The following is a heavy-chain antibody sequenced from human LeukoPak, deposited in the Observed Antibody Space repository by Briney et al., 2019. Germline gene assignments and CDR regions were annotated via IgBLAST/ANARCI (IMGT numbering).Heavy chain of an antibody. CDR1: GGSISSYY. CDR3: ARYYYGSGSPLFDP. Sequence: PSETLSLTCTASGGSISSYYWSWIRQPPGKGLEWIGYIYYSGSTNYNPSLKSRVTISVDTSKNQFSLKLSSVTAADTAVYYCARYYYGSGSPLFDPWGQGTLVTVSS. J-gene: IGHJ5*02. CDR2: IYYSGST. V-gene: IGHV4-59*01. D-gene: IGHD3-10*01.